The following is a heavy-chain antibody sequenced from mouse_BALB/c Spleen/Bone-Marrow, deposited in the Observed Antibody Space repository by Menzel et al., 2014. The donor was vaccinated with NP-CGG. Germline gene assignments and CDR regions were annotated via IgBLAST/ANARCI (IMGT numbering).Heavy chain of an antibody. D-gene: IGHD2-2*01. CDR1: GFNIKDTY. J-gene: IGHJ3*01. CDR2: IDPANGNT. Sequence: EVQLQQSGAELVKPGASVELSCTASGFNIKDTYMHWVKQRPEQGLGWIGRIDPANGNTKYDPKFQGKATITADTSSNTAYLQLSSLTSEDTAVYYCARNYGYGKSFAYWGQGTLVTVSA. CDR3: ARNYGYGKSFAY. V-gene: IGHV14-3*02.